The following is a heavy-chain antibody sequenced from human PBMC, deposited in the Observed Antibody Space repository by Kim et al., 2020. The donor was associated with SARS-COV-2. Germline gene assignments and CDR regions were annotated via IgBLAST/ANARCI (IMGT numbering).Heavy chain of an antibody. CDR3: ARDLKIAVAAKWHYYYGMDV. Sequence: GRFTISRDNSKNTRYLQMNSLRAEDTAVYYCARDLKIAVAAKWHYYYGMDVWGQGTTVTVSS. D-gene: IGHD6-19*01. V-gene: IGHV3-30*01. J-gene: IGHJ6*02.